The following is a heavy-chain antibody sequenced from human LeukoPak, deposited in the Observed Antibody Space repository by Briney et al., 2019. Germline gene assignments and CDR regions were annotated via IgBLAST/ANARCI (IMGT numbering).Heavy chain of an antibody. Sequence: GGSLRLSCAGSGFTFSSYAMSWVRQAPGQAPEWVSVISDSGDYTSYADSVRGRFTISRDNSRNTLYLQMISLRPEDTAVYYCAKDTSIGKYCTNGVCSPFDYWGQGTLVTVSS. J-gene: IGHJ4*02. CDR2: ISDSGDYT. V-gene: IGHV3-23*01. D-gene: IGHD2-8*01. CDR3: AKDTSIGKYCTNGVCSPFDY. CDR1: GFTFSSYA.